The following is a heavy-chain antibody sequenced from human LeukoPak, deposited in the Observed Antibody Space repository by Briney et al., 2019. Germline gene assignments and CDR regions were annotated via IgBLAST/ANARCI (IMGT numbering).Heavy chain of an antibody. Sequence: GGSLRLSCAASGFTFSSYWMHWVRQALGKGLVWVSRINSDGSSTNYADSVKGRFTISRDNAENTLYLQMNSLRAEDTAIYYCARVLAAGTGYFDYWGQGTLVTVSS. CDR2: INSDGSST. D-gene: IGHD6-13*01. J-gene: IGHJ4*02. CDR1: GFTFSSYW. V-gene: IGHV3-74*01. CDR3: ARVLAAGTGYFDY.